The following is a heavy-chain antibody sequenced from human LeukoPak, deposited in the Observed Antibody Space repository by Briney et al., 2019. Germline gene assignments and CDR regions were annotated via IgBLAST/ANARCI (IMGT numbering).Heavy chain of an antibody. CDR2: ISGSGGST. CDR1: GFTFSSYA. J-gene: IGHJ4*02. CDR3: AKVPYCSSTSCYTLDY. Sequence: GGSLRLSCAASGFTFSSYAMSWVRQAPGKGLEWVSAISGSGGSTYYADSVKGRFTISRDNSKNTLYLQMNSLRAEDTAVYYCAKVPYCSSTSCYTLDYWGQGTLVTVSS. V-gene: IGHV3-23*01. D-gene: IGHD2-2*02.